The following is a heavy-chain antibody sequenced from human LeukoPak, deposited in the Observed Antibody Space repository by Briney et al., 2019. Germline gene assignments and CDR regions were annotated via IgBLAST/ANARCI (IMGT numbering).Heavy chain of an antibody. D-gene: IGHD1/OR15-1a*01. Sequence: GGSLRLSCAASGFTFSSNWMHWVRQAPGKGLVWISRINGDGRIIEHAESVKGRFTISRDNANNTLYLQMDSLRVDDTAVYYCAKVATPNTLDAFDIWGQGTMVTVSS. CDR3: AKVATPNTLDAFDI. CDR2: INGDGRII. CDR1: GFTFSSNW. J-gene: IGHJ3*02. V-gene: IGHV3-74*03.